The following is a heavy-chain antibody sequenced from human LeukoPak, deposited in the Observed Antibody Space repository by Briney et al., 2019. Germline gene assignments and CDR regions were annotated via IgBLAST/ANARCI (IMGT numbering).Heavy chain of an antibody. Sequence: ETLSLTCAVYDGSVSGYYWSWIRQPPGKGLEWIGEIHHGGRTKYHPALKSRVTISADTPNNKFSLKLSSMTAADTAVYFCARHGGWYFALWGPGTLVTVSP. D-gene: IGHD3-10*01. CDR3: ARHGGWYFAL. CDR2: IHHGGRT. J-gene: IGHJ2*01. V-gene: IGHV4-34*01. CDR1: DGSVSGYY.